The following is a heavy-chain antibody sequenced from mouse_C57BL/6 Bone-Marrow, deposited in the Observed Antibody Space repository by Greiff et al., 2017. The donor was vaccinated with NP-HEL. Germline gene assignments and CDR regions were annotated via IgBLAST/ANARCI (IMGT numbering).Heavy chain of an antibody. V-gene: IGHV7-4*01. Sequence: EVMLVESGGGLVQPGASLRLSCAASGFTFTDYYMSWVRQPPGQAPEWLALLSNTANCSTTAYTASVKGRFTISRDNSQNILYLQMNTLRAEDSATYYCVKVWYYWYFDVWGTGTTVTVSS. CDR1: GFTFTDYY. J-gene: IGHJ1*03. D-gene: IGHD2-1*01. CDR3: VKVWYYWYFDV. CDR2: LSNTANCSTT.